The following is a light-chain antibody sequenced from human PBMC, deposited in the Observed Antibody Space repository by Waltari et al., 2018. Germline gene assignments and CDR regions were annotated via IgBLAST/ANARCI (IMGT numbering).Light chain of an antibody. Sequence: EIVMTQSPATLSVSPGERATLSCGASQSVSSDLAWYQQKPGQAPRLLIYGAFIRATGIPARFSGSGSGTEFTLTISSLQSEDFAVYYCQQYSNWPPWTFGQGTKVEIK. V-gene: IGKV3-15*01. J-gene: IGKJ1*01. CDR2: GAF. CDR3: QQYSNWPPWT. CDR1: QSVSSD.